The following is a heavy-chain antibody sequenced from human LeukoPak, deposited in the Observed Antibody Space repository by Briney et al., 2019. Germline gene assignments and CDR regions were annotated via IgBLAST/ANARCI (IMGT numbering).Heavy chain of an antibody. J-gene: IGHJ4*02. CDR2: IRGDGREQ. V-gene: IGHV3-7*01. CDR1: GFTSSDFW. CDR3: SRFLYHATGYHFCDS. D-gene: IGHD3-9*01. Sequence: PGGSLRLSCAASGFTSSDFWMTWVRQAPGKGLQWVANIRGDGREQNYAASVKGRFTISRDNAQNSLYLQMSSLGAEDTAVYFCSRFLYHATGYHFCDSWGLGPLVALSS.